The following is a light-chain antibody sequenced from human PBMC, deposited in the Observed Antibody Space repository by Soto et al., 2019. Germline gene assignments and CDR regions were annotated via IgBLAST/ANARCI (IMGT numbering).Light chain of an antibody. CDR1: SSDVGGYNY. CDR3: CSFSGSSTLYV. CDR2: DVT. Sequence: QSVLTQPRSVSGSPGQSVTISCTGTSSDVGGYNYASWYQQLPGKAPKLIIYDVTERPSGVPDRFSGSRSGSTASLTISGLQAEDEADYYCCSFSGSSTLYVFGTGTKLTVL. V-gene: IGLV2-11*01. J-gene: IGLJ1*01.